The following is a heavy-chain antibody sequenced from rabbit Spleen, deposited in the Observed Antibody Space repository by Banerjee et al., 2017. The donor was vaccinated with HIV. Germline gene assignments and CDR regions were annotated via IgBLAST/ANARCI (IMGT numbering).Heavy chain of an antibody. Sequence: QSLEESGGGLVKPGASLTLTCTASGVSFSSNHYMCWVRQAPGKGLEWIACIEGGSTTFSYFATWAKGRFTISKTSSTTVTLQMTSLTAADTATYFCARDTGSSFSSYGMDLWGQGTLVTVS. CDR3: ARDTGSSFSSYGMDL. CDR2: IEGGSTTFS. D-gene: IGHD8-1*01. V-gene: IGHV1S40*01. J-gene: IGHJ6*01. CDR1: GVSFSSNHY.